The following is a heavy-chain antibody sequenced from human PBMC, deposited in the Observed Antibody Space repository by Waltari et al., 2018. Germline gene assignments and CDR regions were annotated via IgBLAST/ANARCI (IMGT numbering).Heavy chain of an antibody. CDR1: GGTFSSYA. J-gene: IGHJ4*02. V-gene: IGHV1-69*13. CDR3: ARGRYYYDSSGYYYEIDY. D-gene: IGHD3-22*01. Sequence: QVQLVQSGAEVKKPGSSVKVSCKASGGTFSSYAISWVRQAPGQGLEWMGGIIPILGTANYAQKFQGRVTITADESTSTAYIELSSLRSEDTAVYYCARGRYYYDSSGYYYEIDYWGQGTLVTVSS. CDR2: IIPILGTA.